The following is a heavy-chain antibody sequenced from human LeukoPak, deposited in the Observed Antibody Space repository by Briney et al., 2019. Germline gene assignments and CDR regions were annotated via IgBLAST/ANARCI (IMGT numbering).Heavy chain of an antibody. CDR3: ARRAMITFGGVSFYY. J-gene: IGHJ4*02. Sequence: GEPLKISCKGSGYSFPSYWIGWVRPMPGKGLEWMGIIYPGDSDTRYSPSFQGQVTISADQSISTAYLQWSCLKASDTAMYYCARRAMITFGGVSFYYWGQGTLVTVSS. CDR1: GYSFPSYW. D-gene: IGHD3-16*01. CDR2: IYPGDSDT. V-gene: IGHV5-51*01.